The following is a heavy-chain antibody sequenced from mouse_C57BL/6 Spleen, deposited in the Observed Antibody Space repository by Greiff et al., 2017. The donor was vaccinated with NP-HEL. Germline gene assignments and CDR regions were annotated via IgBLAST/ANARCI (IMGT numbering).Heavy chain of an antibody. CDR1: GYTFTSYW. CDR2: IHPTSGST. J-gene: IGHJ4*01. CDR3: ARADDEGRNYYAMDY. D-gene: IGHD2-3*01. Sequence: QVQLQQPGAELVKPGASVKLSCKASGYTFTSYWMHWVKQRPGQGLEWIGMIHPTSGSTNYNEKFKSKATLTVDKSSSTAYMQLSSLTSEDSAVYYCARADDEGRNYYAMDYWGQGTSVTVSS. V-gene: IGHV1-64*01.